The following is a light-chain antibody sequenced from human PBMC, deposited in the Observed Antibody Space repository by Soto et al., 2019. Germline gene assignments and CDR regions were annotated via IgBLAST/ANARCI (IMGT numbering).Light chain of an antibody. CDR1: QTINSTY. CDR2: GPS. CDR3: QQYGTSPPFT. V-gene: IGKV3-20*01. Sequence: EIVLTQSPGTLSLSPGDRATLSCRASQTINSTYLAWYQQKPGRPPRLLIFGPSARATGIPARFSGSGSGTDFPLTISRLAPEDFAVYYCQQYGTSPPFTFGGGTKVEIK. J-gene: IGKJ4*01.